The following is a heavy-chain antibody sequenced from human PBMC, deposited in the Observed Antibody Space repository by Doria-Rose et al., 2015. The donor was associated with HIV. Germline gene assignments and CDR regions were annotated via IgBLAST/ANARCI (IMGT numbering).Heavy chain of an antibody. D-gene: IGHD6-13*01. V-gene: IGHV2-26*01. CDR1: GVSLSSPGMG. J-gene: IGHJ4*02. CDR2: IFSDDGR. CDR3: ARIKSSRWYHKYYFDF. Sequence: QITLKESGPVLVKPTETLTLTCTVSGVSLSSPGMGVSWIRQPPGKALEWLANIFSDDGRSYKTSLKSRLTISRGTSKSQVVLTRTDMDPVDTATYYCARIKSSRWYHKYYFDFWGQGTLVIVSA.